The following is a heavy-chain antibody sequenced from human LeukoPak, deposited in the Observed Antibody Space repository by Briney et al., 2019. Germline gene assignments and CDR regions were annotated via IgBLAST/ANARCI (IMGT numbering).Heavy chain of an antibody. J-gene: IGHJ4*02. CDR3: ARDYGDSY. Sequence: GGSLRLSCAASGFTFCNYSMTWVRQAPGKGLEWVANIKPDGSAQYYVDSVKGRFTISRDNAKNSVYLQMNSLRAEDTAVYYCARDYGDSYWGQGALVTVSS. CDR1: GFTFCNYS. D-gene: IGHD4-17*01. CDR2: IKPDGSAQ. V-gene: IGHV3-7*04.